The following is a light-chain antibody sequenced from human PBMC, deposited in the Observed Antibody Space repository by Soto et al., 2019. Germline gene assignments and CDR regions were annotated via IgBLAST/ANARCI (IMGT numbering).Light chain of an antibody. V-gene: IGLV2-8*01. CDR2: EVS. CDR1: SSDVGAYNY. CDR3: TSYAGTYSFLYV. J-gene: IGLJ1*01. Sequence: QSVLTQPPSASGSPGQSGTISCTGTSSDVGAYNYVSWYQQLPGKAPKLIIYEVSKRPSGVPDRFSGSKSGNTASLTVSGLQAEDEADYYSTSYAGTYSFLYVFGTGTKSPS.